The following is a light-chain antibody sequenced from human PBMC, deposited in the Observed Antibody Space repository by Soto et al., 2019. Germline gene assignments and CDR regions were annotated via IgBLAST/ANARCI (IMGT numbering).Light chain of an antibody. CDR3: QSYDSSNWV. CDR2: EDN. J-gene: IGLJ3*02. Sequence: NFMLTQPHSVSESPEKTVTISCIRSSGSIASNSVQWYQLRPGSSPTTVIYEDNQRPSGVPDRFSGSIDSSSNSASLTISGLKTEDEAGYYCQSYDSSNWVFGGGTKVTVL. CDR1: SGSIASNS. V-gene: IGLV6-57*01.